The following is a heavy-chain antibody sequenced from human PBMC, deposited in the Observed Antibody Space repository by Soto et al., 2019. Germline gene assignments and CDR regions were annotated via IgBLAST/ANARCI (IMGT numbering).Heavy chain of an antibody. CDR1: GFTFSSYS. Sequence: EVQLVESGGGLVKTGGSLRLSCAASGFTFSSYSMNWVRQAPGKGLEWVSSISSSSSYIYYADSVKGRFTISRDNAKNSLYLQMNSVRAEDTAVYYCARDGVVVATHDAFDIWGQGTMVTVSS. D-gene: IGHD2-15*01. V-gene: IGHV3-21*01. J-gene: IGHJ3*02. CDR3: ARDGVVVATHDAFDI. CDR2: ISSSSSYI.